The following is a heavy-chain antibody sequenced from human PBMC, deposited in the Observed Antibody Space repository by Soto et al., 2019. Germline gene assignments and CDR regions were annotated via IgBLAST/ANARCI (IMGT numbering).Heavy chain of an antibody. V-gene: IGHV3-11*01. Sequence: QVQLVESGGGLVKPGGSLRLSCAASGFTFSDYYMSWIRQAPGKGLEWVSYISSSGGAIYHADSVKGRFTISRDNAKNSLYLQMNSLSAEDTAVYSCARIHRGYSSGPIDYWGQGTLVTVSS. CDR2: ISSSGGAI. D-gene: IGHD5-18*01. J-gene: IGHJ4*02. CDR3: ARIHRGYSSGPIDY. CDR1: GFTFSDYY.